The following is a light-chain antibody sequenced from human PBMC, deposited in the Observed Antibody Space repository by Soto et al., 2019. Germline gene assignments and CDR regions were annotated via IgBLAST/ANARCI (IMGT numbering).Light chain of an antibody. J-gene: IGKJ3*01. Sequence: DIVMTQSPLSLPVTPGEPASISCRSSQSLLHSNGYNYLEWYLQKPGQSPQPLIYLGSDRASGVPDRVSGSFSGTDFALKISRVEAEDLGVYYCMHGLPGFTIGLGAKVEIK. CDR2: LGS. CDR1: QSLLHSNGYNY. CDR3: MHGLPGFT. V-gene: IGKV2-28*01.